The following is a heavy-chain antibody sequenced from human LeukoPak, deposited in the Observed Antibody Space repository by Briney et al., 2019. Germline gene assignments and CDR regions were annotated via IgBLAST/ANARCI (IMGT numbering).Heavy chain of an antibody. CDR1: GCTFSSYA. CDR3: AKTQDSGIAVAGVDY. D-gene: IGHD6-19*01. J-gene: IGHJ4*02. V-gene: IGHV3-23*01. Sequence: GWSLRLSCAASGCTFSSYAMSWVRQAPGKGQEGVSASSGCGGSTYYADSVKGRFTISRDNSKNTLYLQMNSLRAEDTAVYYCAKTQDSGIAVAGVDYWGQGTLVTVSS. CDR2: SSGCGGST.